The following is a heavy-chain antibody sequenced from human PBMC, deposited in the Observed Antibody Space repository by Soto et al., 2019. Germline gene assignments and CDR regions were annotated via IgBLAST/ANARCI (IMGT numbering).Heavy chain of an antibody. CDR3: AREGPLGGSGTPHRAPYYYGMDV. J-gene: IGHJ6*02. CDR2: IYSGGST. Sequence: GGSLRLSCAASGFTVSSNYMSWVRQAPGKGLEWVSVIYSGGSTYYADSVKGRFTISRDNSKNTLYLQMNSLRAEDTAVYYCAREGPLGGSGTPHRAPYYYGMDVWGQGTTVTVSS. D-gene: IGHD1-7*01. V-gene: IGHV3-53*01. CDR1: GFTVSSNY.